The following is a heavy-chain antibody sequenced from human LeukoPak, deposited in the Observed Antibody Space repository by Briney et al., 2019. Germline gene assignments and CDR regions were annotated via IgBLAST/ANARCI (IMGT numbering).Heavy chain of an antibody. Sequence: SETLSLTCAVSGGSISSSNWWSWIRQPPGKGLEWIGYIYYSGSTNYNPSLKSRVTISVDTSKNQFSLKLSSVTAADTAVYYCARAADEDLDYWGQGTLVTVSS. J-gene: IGHJ4*02. CDR3: ARAADEDLDY. CDR2: IYYSGST. CDR1: GGSISSSNW. V-gene: IGHV4-61*01.